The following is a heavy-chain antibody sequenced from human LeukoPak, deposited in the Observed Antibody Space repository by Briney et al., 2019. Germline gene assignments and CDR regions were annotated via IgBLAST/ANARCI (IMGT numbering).Heavy chain of an antibody. CDR2: ISGSGDST. CDR1: GFTFSSYA. J-gene: IGHJ4*02. CDR3: AKTDSGDYPFDY. Sequence: PGGSLRLSCAASGFTFSSYAINWVRQAPGKGLEWVSGISGSGDSTYYADSVKGRFTISTDNSKNTLYLQMNSLRAEDTAVYYCAKTDSGDYPFDYWGQGTLVTVSS. D-gene: IGHD4-17*01. V-gene: IGHV3-23*01.